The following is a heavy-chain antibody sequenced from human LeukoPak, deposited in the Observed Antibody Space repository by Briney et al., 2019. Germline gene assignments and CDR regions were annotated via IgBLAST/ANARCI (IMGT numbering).Heavy chain of an antibody. J-gene: IGHJ4*02. CDR2: VNHSGST. CDR1: GGSFSGYY. D-gene: IGHD2-2*01. Sequence: PSETLSLTCAVYGGSFSGYYWSWIRQPPGKGLEWIGEVNHSGSTNYNPSLKSRVTISVDTSKNQFSLKLSSVTAADTAVYYCARVSSSSTSCYWIDYWGQGTLVTVSS. V-gene: IGHV4-34*01. CDR3: ARVSSSSTSCYWIDY.